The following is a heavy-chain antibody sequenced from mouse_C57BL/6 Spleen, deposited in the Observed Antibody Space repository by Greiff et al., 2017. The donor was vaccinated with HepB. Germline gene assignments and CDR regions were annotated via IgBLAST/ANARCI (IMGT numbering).Heavy chain of an antibody. CDR3: AGRGPHYYAMDY. Sequence: EVMLVESGGGLVKPGGSLKLSCAASGFTFSDYGMHWVRQAPEKGLEWVAYISSGSSTIYYADTVKGRFTISRDNAKNTLFLQMTSLRSEDTAMYYCAGRGPHYYAMDYWGQGTSVTVSS. CDR2: ISSGSSTI. V-gene: IGHV5-17*01. J-gene: IGHJ4*01. CDR1: GFTFSDYG.